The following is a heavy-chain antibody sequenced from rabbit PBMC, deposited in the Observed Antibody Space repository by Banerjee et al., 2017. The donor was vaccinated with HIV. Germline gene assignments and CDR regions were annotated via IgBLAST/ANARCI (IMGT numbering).Heavy chain of an antibody. J-gene: IGHJ4*01. D-gene: IGHD6-1*01. CDR3: VRGEGYNGYGYGT. CDR1: GFSFSSGYY. Sequence: QEQLVESGGGLVQPEGSLTLTCTASGFSFSSGYYMCWVRQAPGKGLEWIACIGVGSGSTHYASWAKGRFTISKTSSTTVTLQMTSLTAADTATYFCVRGEGYNGYGYGTWGPGTLVTVS. CDR2: IGVGSGST. V-gene: IGHV1S45*01.